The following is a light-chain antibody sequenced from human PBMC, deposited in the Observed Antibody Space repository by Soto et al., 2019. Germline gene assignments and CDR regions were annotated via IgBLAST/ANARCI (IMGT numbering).Light chain of an antibody. CDR3: CSYAGGYTYL. V-gene: IGLV2-11*01. J-gene: IGLJ1*01. CDR1: GNDVGAYNY. CDR2: GVV. Sequence: QSVLTQPRSVSGSPGQSVTISCTGTGNDVGAYNYVSWYQQHPGRPPKLLIYGVVRWPSGVPDRFSGSKSGNTSSLPISGLQAEDEADYFRCSYAGGYTYLFGTSTKLTVL.